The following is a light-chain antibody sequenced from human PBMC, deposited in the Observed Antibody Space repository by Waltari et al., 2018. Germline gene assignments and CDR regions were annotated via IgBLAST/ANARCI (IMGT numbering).Light chain of an antibody. CDR1: QSISKY. CDR2: AAS. CDR3: QQTYSTPWT. J-gene: IGKJ1*01. V-gene: IGKV1-39*01. Sequence: DIQMTQSPSSLSASVGDRVTITCRASQSISKYLNWYQQKQGKVPKLLIYAASSLQSGVPSGFSGSGSGTDFTLTISSLHPEDFATYYCQQTYSTPWTFGQGTKVEIK.